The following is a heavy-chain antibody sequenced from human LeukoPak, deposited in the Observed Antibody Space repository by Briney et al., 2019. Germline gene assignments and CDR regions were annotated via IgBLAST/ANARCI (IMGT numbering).Heavy chain of an antibody. CDR1: GGSISSYY. J-gene: IGHJ5*02. CDR2: IYYSGST. V-gene: IGHV4-59*01. D-gene: IGHD6-6*01. Sequence: NSSETLSLTCTVSGGSISSYYWSWIRQPPGKGLEWIGYIYYSGSTNYNPSLKSRVTISVDTSKNQFSLKLSSVTAADTAVYYCARDSHLSSSSRWFDPWGQGTLVTVSS. CDR3: ARDSHLSSSSRWFDP.